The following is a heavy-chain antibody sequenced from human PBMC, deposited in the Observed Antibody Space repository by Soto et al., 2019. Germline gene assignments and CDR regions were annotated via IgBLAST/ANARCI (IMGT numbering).Heavy chain of an antibody. CDR2: INAYNGNT. D-gene: IGHD3-16*01. V-gene: IGHV1-18*01. CDR1: GYRFTSYG. Sequence: QVQLVQSGAEVKNPGASVKVSCKASGYRFTSYGIGWVRQAPGQGLEWMGWINAYNGNTNYAQNLQGRVTLTTDTSTSTAYMELRSLRSNDTAVYYCAMVDVYVTPSPQDVRGQGTTVTVSS. CDR3: AMVDVYVTPSPQDV. J-gene: IGHJ6*02.